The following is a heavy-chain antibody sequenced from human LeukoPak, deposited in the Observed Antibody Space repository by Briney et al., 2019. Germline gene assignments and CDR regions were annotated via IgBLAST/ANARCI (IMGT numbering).Heavy chain of an antibody. CDR2: ISSSGSTI. D-gene: IGHD3-3*01. V-gene: IGHV3-11*04. J-gene: IGHJ3*01. CDR3: AKHEAELYIDGRPGALEF. CDR1: GFTFSDYY. Sequence: PGGSLRLSCAASGFTFSDYYMSWIRQAPGKGLEWVSYISSSGSTIYYADSVKGRFTISRDNAKKSLYLQMDSLRAEDTAAYYCAKHEAELYIDGRPGALEFWGQGTLVTVSS.